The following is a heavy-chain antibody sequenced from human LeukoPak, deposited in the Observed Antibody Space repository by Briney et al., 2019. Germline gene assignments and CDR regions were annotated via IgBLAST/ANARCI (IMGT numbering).Heavy chain of an antibody. CDR3: ARQLANLQDGGNYFGY. CDR2: IYYSGST. J-gene: IGHJ4*02. Sequence: PSETLSLTCTVSGGSISSSSYYWGWIRQPPGKGLEWIGSIYYSGSTYYNPSLKSRVTISVDTSKNQFSLKLSSVTAADTAVYYCARQLANLQDGGNYFGYWGQGTLVTVSS. V-gene: IGHV4-39*01. CDR1: GGSISSSSYY. D-gene: IGHD3-16*01.